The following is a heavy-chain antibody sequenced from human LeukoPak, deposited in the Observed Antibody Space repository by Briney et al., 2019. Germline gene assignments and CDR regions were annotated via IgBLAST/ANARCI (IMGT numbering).Heavy chain of an antibody. CDR1: GYTFTSYD. J-gene: IGHJ6*03. V-gene: IGHV1-8*01. Sequence: ASVKVSCKASGYTFTSYDINWVRQATGQGLEWMGWMNPNSGNTGYAQKFQGRVTMTRNTSISTAYMELSSLRSEDTAVYYCARGRGSSSWYWYYYYYMGVWGKGTTVTVSS. CDR3: ARGRGSSSWYWYYYYYMGV. D-gene: IGHD6-13*01. CDR2: MNPNSGNT.